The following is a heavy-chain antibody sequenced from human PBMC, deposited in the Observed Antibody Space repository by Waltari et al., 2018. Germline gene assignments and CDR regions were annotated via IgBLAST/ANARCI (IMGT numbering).Heavy chain of an antibody. J-gene: IGHJ5*02. CDR3: ARGLEFQLHSNWFDP. CDR2: ISYDGTNK. CDR1: GFTFSRHS. Sequence: QVQVVESGGGVVQPGRSLRLSCAASGFTFSRHSMHWVRQAPGKGLEWVAVISYDGTNKYYANSVRGRFTISRDNSQNTLYLHVNSLRIEDTAVYYCARGLEFQLHSNWFDPWGQGTLVTVSS. V-gene: IGHV3-30-3*01. D-gene: IGHD1-26*01.